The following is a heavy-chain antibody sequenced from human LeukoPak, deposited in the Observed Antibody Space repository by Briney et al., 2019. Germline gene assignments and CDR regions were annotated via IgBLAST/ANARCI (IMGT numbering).Heavy chain of an antibody. V-gene: IGHV4-4*07. CDR3: ARDASGWSGDYFDY. CDR2: IYSSGST. CDR1: GGSINSYY. D-gene: IGHD6-19*01. J-gene: IGHJ4*02. Sequence: SETLSLTCSVSGGSINSYYWTWIRQLAGKGLEWIGRIYSSGSTNYNPSLKGRVTMSLDTSKNQFSLKLTSVTAADTAVYYWARDASGWSGDYFDYWGQGILVTVSS.